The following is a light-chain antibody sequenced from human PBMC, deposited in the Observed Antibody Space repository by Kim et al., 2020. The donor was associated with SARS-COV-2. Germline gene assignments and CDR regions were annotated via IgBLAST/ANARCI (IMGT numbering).Light chain of an antibody. J-gene: IGLJ1*01. V-gene: IGLV1-40*01. Sequence: QSVLTQPPSVSGAPGQRITISCTGSSSNTGAGYDVNWYQQFPGTAPKLLIYANSNRPSGVPDRFSGSKSGTSASLAITGLQAEDETDYYCQSYDSSLSGYVFGTGTRSPS. CDR1: SSNTGAGYD. CDR2: ANS. CDR3: QSYDSSLSGYV.